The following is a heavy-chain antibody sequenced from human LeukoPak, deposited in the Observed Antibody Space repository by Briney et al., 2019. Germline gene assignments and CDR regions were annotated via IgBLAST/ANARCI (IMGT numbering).Heavy chain of an antibody. CDR2: ISGSGGST. V-gene: IGHV3-23*01. Sequence: GGSLRLSCAASGFTFSTYAMSWVRQAPGKGLEWVSAISGSGGSTYYADSVKGRFTISRDNPKNTLYLQMNSLRAEDTAVYYCAKDSVVVPAASFDYWGQGTLVTVSS. CDR3: AKDSVVVPAASFDY. D-gene: IGHD2-2*01. CDR1: GFTFSTYA. J-gene: IGHJ4*02.